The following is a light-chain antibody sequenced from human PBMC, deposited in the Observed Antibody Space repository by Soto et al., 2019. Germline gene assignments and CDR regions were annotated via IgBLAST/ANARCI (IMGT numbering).Light chain of an antibody. J-gene: IGKJ5*01. CDR2: DAS. CDR1: QSVSSY. V-gene: IGKV3-11*01. CDR3: QQRSNWQVT. Sequence: EIVLTQSPATLSLSPGERATLSCRASQSVSSYLAWYQQKPGQAPRLLIYDASNRATGIPARFSGSGSGTDFPLTISSLEPEDFAVYYCQQRSNWQVTFGQGTLLEIK.